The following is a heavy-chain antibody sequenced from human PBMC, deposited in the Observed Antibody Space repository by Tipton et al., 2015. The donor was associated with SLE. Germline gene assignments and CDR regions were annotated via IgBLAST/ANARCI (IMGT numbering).Heavy chain of an antibody. Sequence: SLRLSCAASGFTFSSYWMSWVRQAPGKGLEWVAHIKQDGSEKYYVDSVKGRFTISRDNAKRTLYLQMNSLRSEDTAVYYCARGCDRSNCYKYYYYNMDMWGKGTTVTVSS. V-gene: IGHV3-7*02. CDR1: GFTFSSYW. CDR3: ARGCDRSNCYKYYYYNMDM. CDR2: IKQDGSEK. J-gene: IGHJ6*03. D-gene: IGHD2-2*02.